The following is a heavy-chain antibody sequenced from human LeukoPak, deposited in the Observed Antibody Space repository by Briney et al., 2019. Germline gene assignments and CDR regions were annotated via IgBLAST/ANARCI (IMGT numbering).Heavy chain of an antibody. CDR1: GFTFSSYE. Sequence: GGSLRLSCAASGFTFSSYEMNWVRQAPGKGLEWVSYISSSGSTIYYADSVKSRFTISRDNAKNSLYLQMNSLRAEDTAVYYCARTRGELRYFDWLLQTGLDYWGQGTLVTVSS. CDR3: ARTRGELRYFDWLLQTGLDY. V-gene: IGHV3-48*03. D-gene: IGHD3-9*01. CDR2: ISSSGSTI. J-gene: IGHJ4*02.